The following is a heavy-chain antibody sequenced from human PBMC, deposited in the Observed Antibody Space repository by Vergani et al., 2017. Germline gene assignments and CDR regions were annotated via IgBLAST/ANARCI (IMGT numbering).Heavy chain of an antibody. Sequence: QVQLVQSGAEVKKPGSSVKVSCKASGGTFSSYAISWVRQAPGQGLEWMGGIIPIFGTANYAQKFQGRVTITADESTSTAYMELSSRRSEDTAVSYCVNERSTGYDILTGSGYWGQGTLVTVSS. CDR2: IIPIFGTA. CDR3: VNERSTGYDILTGSGY. V-gene: IGHV1-69*01. J-gene: IGHJ4*02. D-gene: IGHD3-9*01. CDR1: GGTFSSYA.